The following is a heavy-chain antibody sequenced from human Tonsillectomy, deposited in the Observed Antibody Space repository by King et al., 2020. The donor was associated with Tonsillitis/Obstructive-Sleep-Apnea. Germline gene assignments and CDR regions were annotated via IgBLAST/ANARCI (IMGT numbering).Heavy chain of an antibody. J-gene: IGHJ3*02. V-gene: IGHV4-59*11. CDR2: FYYSGST. D-gene: IGHD3-10*01. CDR3: ARDMVLEAGGDAFDI. CDR1: GGSISSHY. Sequence: QLQESGPGLVKPSETLSLTCTVSGGSISSHYWSWIRQPPGKGLEWFGYFYYSGSTNSNPSLKSRVTILVDTSKNQFSLKLSSVTAADTAVYYCARDMVLEAGGDAFDIWGQGTMVTVSS.